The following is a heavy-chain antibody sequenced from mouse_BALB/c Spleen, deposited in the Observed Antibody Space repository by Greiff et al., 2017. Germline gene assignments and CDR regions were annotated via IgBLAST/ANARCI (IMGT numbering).Heavy chain of an antibody. D-gene: IGHD2-3*01. CDR3: ARLGHDGYYFDY. CDR2: IYPGDGDT. Sequence: VQLQESGAELARPGASVKLSCKASGYTFTSYWMQWVKQRPGQGLEWIGAIYPGDGDTRYTQKFKGKATLTADKSSSTAYMQLSSLASEDSAVYYCARLGHDGYYFDYWGQGTTLTVSS. CDR1: GYTFTSYW. V-gene: IGHV1-87*01. J-gene: IGHJ2*01.